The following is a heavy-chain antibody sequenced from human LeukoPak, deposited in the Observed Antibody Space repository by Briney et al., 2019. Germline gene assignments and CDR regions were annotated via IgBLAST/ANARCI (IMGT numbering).Heavy chain of an antibody. V-gene: IGHV4-39*01. CDR1: GGSISSSSYY. CDR2: IYYSGST. CDR3: ARRYCSGGSCQFDY. J-gene: IGHJ4*02. Sequence: PSETLSLTCTVSGGSISSSSYYWGRIRQPPGKGLEWIGSIYYSGSTYYNPSLKSRVTISVDTSKNQFSLKLSSVTAADTAVYYCARRYCSGGSCQFDYWGQGTLVTVSS. D-gene: IGHD2-15*01.